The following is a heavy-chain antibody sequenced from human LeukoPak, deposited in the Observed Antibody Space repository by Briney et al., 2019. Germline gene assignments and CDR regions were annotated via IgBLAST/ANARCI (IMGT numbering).Heavy chain of an antibody. CDR2: IKSKAAGGTT. V-gene: IGHV3-15*01. CDR1: GFTFSNYA. CDR3: TTGPDPTFDY. J-gene: IGHJ4*02. Sequence: SGGSLRLSCAASGFTFSNYAMNWVRQAPGKGLEWVGRIKSKAAGGTTDYAAPVKGRFTISRDDSKNTLYLQMNSLKTEDTAIYYCTTGPDPTFDYWGRGTLVTVSS.